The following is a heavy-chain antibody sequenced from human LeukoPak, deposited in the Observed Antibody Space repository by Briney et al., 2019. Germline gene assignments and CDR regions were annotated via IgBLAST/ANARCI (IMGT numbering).Heavy chain of an antibody. CDR2: ISSSSNYI. D-gene: IGHD3-22*01. CDR3: AQNFYDSSGLYFDY. J-gene: IGHJ4*02. CDR1: GFTFSTYS. V-gene: IGHV3-21*01. Sequence: PGGSLRLSRVASGFTFSTYSMNWVRQAPGKGLEWVSSISSSSNYIYYADSVKGRFTISRDNAKNSLYLQMNSLRAADTAVYYCAQNFYDSSGLYFDYWGQGTLVTVSS.